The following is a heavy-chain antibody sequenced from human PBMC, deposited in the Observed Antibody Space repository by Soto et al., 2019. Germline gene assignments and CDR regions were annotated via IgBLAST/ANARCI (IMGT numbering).Heavy chain of an antibody. J-gene: IGHJ5*02. V-gene: IGHV4-4*02. CDR2: IYHSGST. CDR3: ARANSRAQKNNWFDP. Sequence: SETLSLSCAVSGGSISSSNWWICVRQPPGKGLEWIWEIYHSGSTNYNPSLKSRVTISVDKSKNQFSLKLSSVTAADTAVYYCARANSRAQKNNWFDPWGQGTLVTVSS. CDR1: GGSISSSNW. D-gene: IGHD6-13*01.